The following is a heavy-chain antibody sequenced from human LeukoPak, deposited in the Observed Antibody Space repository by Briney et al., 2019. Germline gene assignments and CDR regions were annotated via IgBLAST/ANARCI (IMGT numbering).Heavy chain of an antibody. J-gene: IGHJ6*03. CDR3: ARGATSYYYYMDV. V-gene: IGHV4-4*07. D-gene: IGHD1-26*01. CDR1: GGSISSYY. CDR2: IYASGST. Sequence: PSETLSLTCTVSGGSISSYYWSWIRQPAGKGLEWIGRIYASGSTNYNPSLKSRVTMSVDTPKNQFSLKLSSVTAADTAVYYCARGATSYYYYMDVWGKGTTVTVSS.